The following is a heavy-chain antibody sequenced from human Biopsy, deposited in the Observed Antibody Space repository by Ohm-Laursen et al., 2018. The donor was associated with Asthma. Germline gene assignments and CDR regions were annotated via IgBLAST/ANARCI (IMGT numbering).Heavy chain of an antibody. CDR3: ARKIAARGGMGV. CDR1: GFTLTTYA. D-gene: IGHD6-6*01. CDR2: ISYDGSTK. Sequence: SLRLSCAASGFTLTTYAIHWVRQASGKGLEWVAVISYDGSTKYSADSVKGRFIVSRDISKNILSLQMNSLRAEDTAVYYCARKIAARGGMGVWGQGTTVTVSS. V-gene: IGHV3-30*03. J-gene: IGHJ6*02.